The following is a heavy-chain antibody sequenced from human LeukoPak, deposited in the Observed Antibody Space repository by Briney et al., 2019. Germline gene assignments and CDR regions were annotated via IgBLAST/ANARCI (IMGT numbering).Heavy chain of an antibody. Sequence: GGSLRLSCAASGFTFSNYGMHWVRQAPGKGLEWVAGIWSDGSNKYYADSVKGRFTISRDNSKNTLYLQMTTLRAEDTAVYYCAGSVEVVTGGSKFFDYWGQGTLVTVSS. CDR3: AGSVEVVTGGSKFFDY. D-gene: IGHD5/OR15-5a*01. V-gene: IGHV3-33*01. J-gene: IGHJ4*02. CDR2: IWSDGSNK. CDR1: GFTFSNYG.